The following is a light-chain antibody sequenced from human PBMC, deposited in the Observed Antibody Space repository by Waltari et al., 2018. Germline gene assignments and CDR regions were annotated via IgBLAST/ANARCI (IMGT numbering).Light chain of an antibody. CDR3: SSYTSSSTPLV. CDR2: DVT. V-gene: IGLV2-14*03. J-gene: IGLJ2*01. Sequence: QSALTQPASVSGSPGQSITISCTGTSSDVGAYTYVSWYQQHPGQAPKLMIDDVTSRPSGVSNRFSGSKSGNTASLTISGLQAEDEADYYCSSYTSSSTPLVFGGGTKLTVL. CDR1: SSDVGAYTY.